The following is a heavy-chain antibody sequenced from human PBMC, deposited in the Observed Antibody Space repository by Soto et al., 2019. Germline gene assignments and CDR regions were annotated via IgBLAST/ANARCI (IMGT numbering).Heavy chain of an antibody. D-gene: IGHD2-15*01. J-gene: IGHJ3*02. CDR2: IIPIFGTA. CDR1: GGTFSSYA. Sequence: SVKVSCKASGGTFSSYAISWVRQAPGQGLEWMGGIIPIFGTANYAQKFQGRVTITADKSTSTAYMELSSLRSEDTAVYYCARVGCSGGSCYSSLGAFDIWGQGTMVTVSS. CDR3: ARVGCSGGSCYSSLGAFDI. V-gene: IGHV1-69*06.